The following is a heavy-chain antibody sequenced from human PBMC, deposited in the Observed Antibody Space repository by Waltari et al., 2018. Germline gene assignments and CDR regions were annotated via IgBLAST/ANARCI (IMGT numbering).Heavy chain of an antibody. D-gene: IGHD2-2*01. V-gene: IGHV3-23*01. J-gene: IGHJ4*02. CDR2: ISGSVVSI. CDR1: GFTFRSYA. CDR3: VKSLVIPGDDY. Sequence: EVHLLESGGGLEQPGGSMRLSCVASGFTFRSYAMSWARQAPGKGGEWVGVISGSVVSIEYADSVKGRFSISRDNSKNTLYLQMNSLRTEDTAVYYCVKSLVIPGDDYWGQGTLVTVSS.